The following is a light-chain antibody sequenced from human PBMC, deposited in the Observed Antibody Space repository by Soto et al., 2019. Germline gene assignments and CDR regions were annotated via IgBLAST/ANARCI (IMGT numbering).Light chain of an antibody. J-gene: IGKJ1*01. Sequence: EIVMTQSPATLSVSPGERATLSCRASQSVGTNLAWYQQRPGQPPRLLIYPASARATGIPARFSGSGSGTDFTLTISSLLSEDSAVYYCQHYYNLPPTFGQGTKVEIK. CDR3: QHYYNLPPT. V-gene: IGKV3-15*01. CDR1: QSVGTN. CDR2: PAS.